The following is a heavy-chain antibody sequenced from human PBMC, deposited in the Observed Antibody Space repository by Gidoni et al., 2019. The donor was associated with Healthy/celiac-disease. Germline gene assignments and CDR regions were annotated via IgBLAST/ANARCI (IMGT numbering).Heavy chain of an antibody. CDR3: AKDHIGLVGANYYYYMDV. J-gene: IGHJ6*03. CDR1: GFTFDDYA. Sequence: EVQLVESGGGLVQPGRSLRLSCAASGFTFDDYAMHWVRQAPGKGLEWVSGVSWNSGSIGYADSVKGRFTISRDNAKNSLYLQMNSLRAEDTALYYCAKDHIGLVGANYYYYMDVWGKGTTVTVSS. D-gene: IGHD1-26*01. V-gene: IGHV3-9*01. CDR2: VSWNSGSI.